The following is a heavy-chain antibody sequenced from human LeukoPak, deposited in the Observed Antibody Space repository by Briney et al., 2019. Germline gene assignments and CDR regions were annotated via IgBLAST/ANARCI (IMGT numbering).Heavy chain of an antibody. D-gene: IGHD3-22*01. CDR2: ISGSGDNT. CDR1: GFTFSIYA. CDR3: AKGSYYDSSGSFYFDY. Sequence: GSLRLSCAASGFTFSIYALSWVRQAPGKGLEWVSGISGSGDNTYYADSVKGRFTISRDNSKNTLYVQVNSLGTEDTAAYYCAKGSYYDSSGSFYFDYWGRGTLVTVSS. V-gene: IGHV3-23*01. J-gene: IGHJ4*02.